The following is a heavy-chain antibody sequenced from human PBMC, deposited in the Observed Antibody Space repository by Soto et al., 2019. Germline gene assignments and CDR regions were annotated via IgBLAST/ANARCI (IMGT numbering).Heavy chain of an antibody. V-gene: IGHV4-39*01. CDR1: GGSISNSSYY. CDR2: IYYSGST. Sequence: PSETLSLTCTVSGGSISNSSYYWGWIRQPPGKGLEWIGSIYYSGSTYYNPSLKSRVTISVDTSKNQFSLKLSSVTAADTAVYYCARLPRLGYCSSTSCPPGIIYYYGMDVWGQGTTVTVSS. D-gene: IGHD2-2*01. CDR3: ARLPRLGYCSSTSCPPGIIYYYGMDV. J-gene: IGHJ6*02.